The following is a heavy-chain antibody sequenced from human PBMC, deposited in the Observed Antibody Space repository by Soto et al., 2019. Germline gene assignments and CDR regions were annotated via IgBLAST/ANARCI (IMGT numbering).Heavy chain of an antibody. J-gene: IGHJ6*02. V-gene: IGHV1-69*01. Sequence: QVQLVQSGAEVKKPASSVKVSCKASGGTFNNYPITWVRQAPGEGLEWMGGSIPIFGTAHYAQNFQGRVTISVDESTSTAYMELSSLRSEDTAVYYCARGRGYSGDDHYYYFDMDVWGQGTTVTVSS. D-gene: IGHD5-12*01. CDR2: SIPIFGTA. CDR1: GGTFNNYP. CDR3: ARGRGYSGDDHYYYFDMDV.